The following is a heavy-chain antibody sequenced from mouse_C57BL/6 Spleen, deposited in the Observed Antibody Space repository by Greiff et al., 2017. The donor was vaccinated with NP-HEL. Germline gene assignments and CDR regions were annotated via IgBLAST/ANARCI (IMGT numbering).Heavy chain of an antibody. Sequence: QVQLKESGAELARPGASVKLSCKASGYTFTSYGISWVKQRTGQGLEWIGEIYPRSGNTYYNEKFKGKATLTADKSSSTAYMELRSLTSEDSAVYFCARRELGRDYFDYWGQGTTLTVSS. V-gene: IGHV1-81*01. CDR2: IYPRSGNT. CDR1: GYTFTSYG. D-gene: IGHD4-1*01. CDR3: ARRELGRDYFDY. J-gene: IGHJ2*01.